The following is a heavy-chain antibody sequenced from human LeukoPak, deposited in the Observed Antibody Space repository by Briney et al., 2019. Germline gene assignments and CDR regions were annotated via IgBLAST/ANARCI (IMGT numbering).Heavy chain of an antibody. CDR3: ARVGTFYYDSSVYYYDY. D-gene: IGHD3-22*01. CDR2: ISGYNGNT. J-gene: IGHJ4*02. Sequence: ASVKVSCKASGYTLTSYGISWVRQAPGQGLEWMGWISGYNGNTNYEQKVQGRVTMTTDTSTNTAYMELRSLRSDDTAVYYCARVGTFYYDSSVYYYDYWGQGTLVTVSS. V-gene: IGHV1-18*01. CDR1: GYTLTSYG.